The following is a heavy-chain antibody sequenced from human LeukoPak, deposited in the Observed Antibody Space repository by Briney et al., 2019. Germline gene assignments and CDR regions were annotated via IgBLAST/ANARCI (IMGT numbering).Heavy chain of an antibody. CDR3: ARHQVGIFDY. J-gene: IGHJ4*02. CDR2: IKQDGSEK. V-gene: IGHV3-7*01. D-gene: IGHD1-26*01. Sequence: GGSLRLSCAVSAFSFRSHWMSWVRQAPGKGLEWVASIKQDGSEKYYVDSVKGRFTISRDNAKNSLYLQMNSLRAEDTAVYYCARHQVGIFDYWGQETRVTVSS. CDR1: AFSFRSHW.